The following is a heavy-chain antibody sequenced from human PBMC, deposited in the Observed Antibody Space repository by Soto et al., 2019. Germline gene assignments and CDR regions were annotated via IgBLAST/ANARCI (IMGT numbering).Heavy chain of an antibody. D-gene: IGHD1-26*01. Sequence: GGSLRLSCAASGFTFSSYGMHWVRQAPGKGLEWVAVISYDGSNKYYADSVKGRFTISRDNSKNTLYLQMNSLRAEDTAVYYCAKDRGGSYYKYWFDPWGQGTLVTVSS. CDR1: GFTFSSYG. CDR2: ISYDGSNK. J-gene: IGHJ5*02. V-gene: IGHV3-30*18. CDR3: AKDRGGSYYKYWFDP.